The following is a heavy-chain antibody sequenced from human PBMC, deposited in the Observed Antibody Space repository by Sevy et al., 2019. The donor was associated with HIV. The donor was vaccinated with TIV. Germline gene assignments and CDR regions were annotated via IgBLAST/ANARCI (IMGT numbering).Heavy chain of an antibody. V-gene: IGHV4-59*08. CDR1: GGSINSDH. J-gene: IGHJ3*02. Sequence: SETLSLTCTVSGGSINSDHWNWIRQPPGKGLESIGYVYYIGGTNYNPSLKNRVTISVDRTKNQFSLKLTSVTAADTAVYYCARRNDFAIWGQGTMVTVSS. CDR2: VYYIGGT. CDR3: ARRNDFAI.